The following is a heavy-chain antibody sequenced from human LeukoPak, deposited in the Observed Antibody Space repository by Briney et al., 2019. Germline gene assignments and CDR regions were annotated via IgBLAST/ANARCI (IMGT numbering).Heavy chain of an antibody. Sequence: PGGSLRLSCAASGFTFSPYWMSWVRQAPGKGLEWVASIKPDGSEKYYVDSVKGRFTISRDNAKNALYLQLNSLRAEDTAVYFCVRLGDSSGYYDYWGQGTLVTVSS. CDR2: IKPDGSEK. J-gene: IGHJ4*02. D-gene: IGHD3-22*01. CDR1: GFTFSPYW. V-gene: IGHV3-7*01. CDR3: VRLGDSSGYYDY.